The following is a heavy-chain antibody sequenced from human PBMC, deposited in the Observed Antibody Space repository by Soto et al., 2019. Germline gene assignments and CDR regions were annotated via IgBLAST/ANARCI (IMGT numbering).Heavy chain of an antibody. CDR1: GGSISSSSYY. CDR3: ASGLLWFGELLSYYYYYGMDV. D-gene: IGHD3-10*01. CDR2: IYYSGST. J-gene: IGHJ6*02. Sequence: SETLSLTCTVSGGSISSSSYYWGWIRQPPGKGLEWIGSIYYSGSTYYNPSLKSRVTISVDTSKNQFSLKLSSVTAADTAVYYCASGLLWFGELLSYYYYYGMDVWGQGTTVTVSS. V-gene: IGHV4-39*01.